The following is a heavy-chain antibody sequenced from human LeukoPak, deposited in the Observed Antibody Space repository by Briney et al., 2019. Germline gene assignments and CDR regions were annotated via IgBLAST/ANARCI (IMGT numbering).Heavy chain of an antibody. Sequence: PGGSLRLSCAASGFTFSSDWMSWVRQAPGKGLERVANIKQDGSEKYYVDSVKGGFTISRENAKNSLYLQMNSLRAEDTAVYYCAIPPGGYYFNWGQGTLVTVSS. V-gene: IGHV3-7*02. J-gene: IGHJ4*02. CDR2: IKQDGSEK. D-gene: IGHD3-10*01. CDR3: AIPPGGYYFN. CDR1: GFTFSSDW.